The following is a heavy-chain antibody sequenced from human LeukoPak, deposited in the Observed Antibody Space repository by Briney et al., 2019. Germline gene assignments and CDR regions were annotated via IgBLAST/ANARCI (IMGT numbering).Heavy chain of an antibody. CDR2: IYSGGST. CDR3: AREVRDYYGSGTGLDY. J-gene: IGHJ4*02. D-gene: IGHD3-10*01. CDR1: GYTFDDHG. V-gene: IGHV3-53*01. Sequence: GGSLRLSCAGSGYTFDDHGMSWVRQAPGKGLEWVSVIYSGGSTYYADSVKGRFTISRDNSKNTLYLQMNSLRAEDTAVYYCAREVRDYYGSGTGLDYWGQGTLVTVSS.